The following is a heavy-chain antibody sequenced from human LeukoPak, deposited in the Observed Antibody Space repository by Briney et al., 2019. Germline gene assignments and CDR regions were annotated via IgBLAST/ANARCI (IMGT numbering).Heavy chain of an antibody. Sequence: DPAQTLSLTCTVSGGSISSGGHYWSCIRQHPGKGLEWIGIIYYTESTYYNPSLKSRVSISIDTSKNQFSLKLTSVTAADTATYYCARVRERILRVPTAHYYYYRMDVWGQGATVTVSS. CDR2: IYYTEST. D-gene: IGHD2-2*01. V-gene: IGHV4-31*03. CDR3: ARVRERILRVPTAHYYYYRMDV. CDR1: GGSISSGGHY. J-gene: IGHJ6*02.